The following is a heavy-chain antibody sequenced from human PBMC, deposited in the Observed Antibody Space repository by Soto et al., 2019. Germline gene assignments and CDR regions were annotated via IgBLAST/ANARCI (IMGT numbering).Heavy chain of an antibody. CDR1: GFTFSSYA. CDR3: ARGRRWLGYYYYYGMDV. Sequence: GGSLRLSCAASGFTFSSYAMHWVRQAPGKGLEWVAVISYDGSNKYYADSVKGRFTISRDNSKNTLYLQMNSLRAEDTAVYYCARGRRWLGYYYYYGMDVWGQGTTVTVSS. J-gene: IGHJ6*02. CDR2: ISYDGSNK. D-gene: IGHD6-19*01. V-gene: IGHV3-30-3*01.